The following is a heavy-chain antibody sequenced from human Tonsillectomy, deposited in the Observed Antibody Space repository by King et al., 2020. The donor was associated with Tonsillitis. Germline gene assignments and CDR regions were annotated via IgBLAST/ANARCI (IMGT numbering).Heavy chain of an antibody. CDR2: IYYSVST. CDR3: ATLPITGTVDAFDI. Sequence: QLQESGPGLVKPSETLSLTCTVSGGSISSSSYYWDWIRQPPGKGLEWIGSIYYSVSTYYNPSLKSRVTISVDTSKNQFSLKLSSVTAADTAVYYCATLPITGTVDAFDIWGQGTMVTVSS. J-gene: IGHJ3*02. D-gene: IGHD1-7*01. CDR1: GGSISSSSYY. V-gene: IGHV4-39*01.